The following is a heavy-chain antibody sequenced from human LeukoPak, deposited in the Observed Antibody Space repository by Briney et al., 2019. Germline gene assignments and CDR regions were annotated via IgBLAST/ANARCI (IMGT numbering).Heavy chain of an antibody. J-gene: IGHJ4*02. CDR2: IRSKANSYAT. Sequence: GGSLRLSCAASGFTFSGSAMHWVRQASGKGLEWVGRIRSKANSYATAYAASVKGRFTISRDDSKNTAYLQMNSLKTEDTAVYYCSSGYSSSSGDYWGQGTLVTVSS. V-gene: IGHV3-73*01. CDR3: SSGYSSSSGDY. D-gene: IGHD6-6*01. CDR1: GFTFSGSA.